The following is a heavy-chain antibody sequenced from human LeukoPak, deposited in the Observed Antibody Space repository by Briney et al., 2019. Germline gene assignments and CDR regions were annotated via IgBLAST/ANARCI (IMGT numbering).Heavy chain of an antibody. V-gene: IGHV4-30-2*01. J-gene: IGHJ6*03. CDR3: ARVVTNFYYMDV. CDR2: IYHSGGT. Sequence: PSQTLSLTCTVSGGSISSDVHSWSCIRQPPGKGLECIGFIYHSGGTDYNSSLKSRVSISVDRSKSQFSLRLYSVTAADTAVYYCARVVTNFYYMDVWGKGTTVTVSS. CDR1: GGSISSDVHS.